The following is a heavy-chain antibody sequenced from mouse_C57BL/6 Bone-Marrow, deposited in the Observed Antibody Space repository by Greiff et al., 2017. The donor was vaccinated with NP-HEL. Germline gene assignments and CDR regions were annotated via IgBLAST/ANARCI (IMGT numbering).Heavy chain of an antibody. Sequence: SDAELVKPGASVKISCKVSGYTFTDHTIHWLKQRPEQGLEWIGYIYPRDGSTKYNEKFKGKATLTADKSSSPAYMQLNSLTSEDSAVYFCARPRQRRLPAFAYWGQGTLVTVSA. V-gene: IGHV1-78*01. CDR2: IYPRDGST. CDR3: ARPRQRRLPAFAY. CDR1: GYTFTDHT. J-gene: IGHJ3*01. D-gene: IGHD3-2*02.